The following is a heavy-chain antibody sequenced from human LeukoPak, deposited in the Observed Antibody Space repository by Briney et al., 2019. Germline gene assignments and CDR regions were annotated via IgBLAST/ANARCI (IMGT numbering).Heavy chain of an antibody. CDR3: ARNFGGNSGLYYYYGMDV. V-gene: IGHV3-30*03. J-gene: IGHJ6*02. CDR1: GFTFSSYG. Sequence: GRSLRLSCAASGFTFSSYGMHWVRQAPGKGLEWVAVISYDGSNKYYADSVKGRFTISRDNSKNTLYLQMNSLRAEDTAVYYCARNFGGNSGLYYYYGMDVWGQGTTVTVSS. D-gene: IGHD4-23*01. CDR2: ISYDGSNK.